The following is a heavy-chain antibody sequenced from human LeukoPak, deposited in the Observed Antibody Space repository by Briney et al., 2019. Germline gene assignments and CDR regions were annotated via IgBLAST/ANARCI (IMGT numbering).Heavy chain of an antibody. D-gene: IGHD7-27*01. V-gene: IGHV4-39*07. CDR3: ARDRGEFDY. CDR2: IYSTGMT. Sequence: PSETLSLTCNVSGDSISTPVYYWAWIRQPPGRGLEWIGNIYSTGMTYYNPSLKSRVTISVDTSKNQFSLKLSSVTAADTAVYYCARDRGEFDYWGQGTLVTVSS. CDR1: GDSISTPVYY. J-gene: IGHJ4*02.